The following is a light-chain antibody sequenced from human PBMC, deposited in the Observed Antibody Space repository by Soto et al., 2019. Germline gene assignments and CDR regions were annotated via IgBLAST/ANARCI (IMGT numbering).Light chain of an antibody. CDR2: GAS. V-gene: IGKV3-15*01. Sequence: EIVMTQSPATLSVSPGERATLSCRASQSVSSNLAWYQQKPGQAPRLLIYGASTRATGIPARYSGSGSGTEFTLTISSLQSEDFAGYYCQQYNNWPPVTFGGGTKVEIK. J-gene: IGKJ4*01. CDR3: QQYNNWPPVT. CDR1: QSVSSN.